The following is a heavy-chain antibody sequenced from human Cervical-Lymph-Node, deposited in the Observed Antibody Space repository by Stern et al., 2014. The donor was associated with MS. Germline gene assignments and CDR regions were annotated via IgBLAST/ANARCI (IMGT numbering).Heavy chain of an antibody. Sequence: EVTLEESGGGLVQPGRSLRLSCVASGFTFDDYAMHWVRQAHGKGLELVSGISLYGGSSKSADSVKDRVTISRDNAKNSLYLQMSSLRPEDTAFYYCAKTLGRSYHDPFDMWGQGTMVIVSS. V-gene: IGHV3-9*01. CDR1: GFTFDDYA. J-gene: IGHJ3*02. CDR3: AKTLGRSYHDPFDM. D-gene: IGHD3-16*02. CDR2: ISLYGGSS.